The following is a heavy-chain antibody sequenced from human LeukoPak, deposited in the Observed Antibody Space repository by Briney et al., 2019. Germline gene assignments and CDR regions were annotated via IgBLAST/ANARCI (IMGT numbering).Heavy chain of an antibody. CDR3: ARECSGGSCYGGDY. D-gene: IGHD2-15*01. V-gene: IGHV1-2*06. Sequence: GASVKVSCKASGYTFTGYYMHWVRQAPGQGLERMGRINPNSGGTNYAQKFQGRVTMTRDTSISTAYMELSRLRSDDTAVYYCARECSGGSCYGGDYWGQGTLVTVSS. J-gene: IGHJ4*02. CDR1: GYTFTGYY. CDR2: INPNSGGT.